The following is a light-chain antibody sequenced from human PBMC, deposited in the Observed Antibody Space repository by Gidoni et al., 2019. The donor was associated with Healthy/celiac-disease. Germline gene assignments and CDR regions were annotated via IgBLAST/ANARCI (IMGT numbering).Light chain of an antibody. J-gene: IGKJ3*01. CDR1: QSVLYSSNNKNY. Sequence: DIVMPQSPDSLAVSQGERATIKCKSSQSVLYSSNNKNYLAWYQQKPGQPPKLLIYWASTRESGVPDRFSGSGSGTDFTLTISSLQAEDVAVYYCQQYYSIPITFGPGTKVDIK. CDR2: WAS. CDR3: QQYYSIPIT. V-gene: IGKV4-1*01.